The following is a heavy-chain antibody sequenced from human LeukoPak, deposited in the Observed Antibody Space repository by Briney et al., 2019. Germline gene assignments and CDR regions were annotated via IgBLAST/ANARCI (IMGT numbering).Heavy chain of an antibody. J-gene: IGHJ5*02. CDR3: ARSPLRERGIAQNWFDP. CDR2: INHSGST. Sequence: PSETLSLTCAVYGGSFSGYYWSWIRQPPGKGLEWIGEINHSGSTNYNPSLKSRVTISVDTSKNQFSLKLSSVTAADTAVYYCARSPLRERGIAQNWFDPWGQGTLVTVSS. V-gene: IGHV4-34*01. CDR1: GGSFSGYY. D-gene: IGHD5-12*01.